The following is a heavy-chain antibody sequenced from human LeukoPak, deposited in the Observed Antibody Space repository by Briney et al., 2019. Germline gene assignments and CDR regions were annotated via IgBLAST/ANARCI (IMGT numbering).Heavy chain of an antibody. Sequence: ASVTVSCKASGYTFTSHDVNWLRQATGQGLEWLGWMNPNSGHTGFAPKFQGRVTMTEDTSTDTAYMELSSLRSEDTAVYYCKLTNPAYYYYGMDVWGQGTTVTVSS. J-gene: IGHJ6*02. CDR2: MNPNSGHT. D-gene: IGHD3-9*01. CDR1: GYTFTSHD. V-gene: IGHV1-8*01. CDR3: KLTNPAYYYYGMDV.